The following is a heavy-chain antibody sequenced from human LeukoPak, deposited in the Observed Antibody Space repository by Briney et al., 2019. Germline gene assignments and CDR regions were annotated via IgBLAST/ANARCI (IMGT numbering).Heavy chain of an antibody. Sequence: GASVKVSCKASGGTFSSYAISWVRQAPGQGLEWMGGIIPIFGTANYAQKFQGRVTITADKSTSTAYMELSSLRSEDTAVYYCARGSRDDSSGYFVFDYWGQGTLVTVSS. CDR3: ARGSRDDSSGYFVFDY. J-gene: IGHJ4*02. CDR2: IIPIFGTA. V-gene: IGHV1-69*06. CDR1: GGTFSSYA. D-gene: IGHD3-22*01.